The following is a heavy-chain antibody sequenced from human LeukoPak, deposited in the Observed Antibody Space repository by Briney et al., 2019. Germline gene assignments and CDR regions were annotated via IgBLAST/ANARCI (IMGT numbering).Heavy chain of an antibody. Sequence: GGSLRLSRAASGFTVSSNYMSWVRQAPGKGLDWVSMIYSGGSTNYADSVKGRFTISRDSSKNTLYLQMNSLRAEDTAVYYCVTRLAWGQGTLVTVSS. CDR1: GFTVSSNY. V-gene: IGHV3-53*01. D-gene: IGHD3-16*01. CDR2: IYSGGST. CDR3: VTRLA. J-gene: IGHJ5*02.